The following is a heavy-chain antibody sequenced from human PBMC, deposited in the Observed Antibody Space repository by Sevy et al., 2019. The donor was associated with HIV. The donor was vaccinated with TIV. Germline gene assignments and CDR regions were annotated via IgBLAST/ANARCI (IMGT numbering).Heavy chain of an antibody. CDR1: GIAFSTYA. D-gene: IGHD3-3*01. V-gene: IGHV3-21*01. CDR2: ISASGYST. Sequence: GGSLRLSCAASGIAFSTYAMFWVRQAPGKGLEWVSSISASGYSTYYADSVKGRFTISRDNAKNSLYLQMNSLRAEDTAVYYCARDYSIFGVVIIEDYYYYGMDVWGQGTTVTVSS. J-gene: IGHJ6*02. CDR3: ARDYSIFGVVIIEDYYYYGMDV.